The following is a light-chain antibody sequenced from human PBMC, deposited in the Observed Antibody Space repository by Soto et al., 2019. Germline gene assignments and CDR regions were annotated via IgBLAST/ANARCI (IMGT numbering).Light chain of an antibody. CDR3: SSYAGSSNLGV. V-gene: IGLV2-8*01. J-gene: IGLJ2*01. Sequence: QSALTQPPSASGSPGQSVTISCTGTSSDVGGYHYVSWYQQHPGRAPKLMIYEVSKRPSGVPDRFSGSKSGNTASLTVSGLQPEDEADYYCSSYAGSSNLGVFGGGTQLTVL. CDR2: EVS. CDR1: SSDVGGYHY.